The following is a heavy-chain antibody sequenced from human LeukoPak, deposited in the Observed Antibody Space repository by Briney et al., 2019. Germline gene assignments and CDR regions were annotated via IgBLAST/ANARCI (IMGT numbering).Heavy chain of an antibody. Sequence: LTGGSLRLSCAASGFTFSSYAMSWVRQAPGKGLEWVSAISGSGGSTYYADSVKGRFTISRDNSKNTLYLQMNSLRAEDTAVYYCAKDSENLWIQLWHHFDYWGQGTLVTVSS. CDR2: ISGSGGST. CDR1: GFTFSSYA. V-gene: IGHV3-23*01. D-gene: IGHD5-18*01. J-gene: IGHJ4*02. CDR3: AKDSENLWIQLWHHFDY.